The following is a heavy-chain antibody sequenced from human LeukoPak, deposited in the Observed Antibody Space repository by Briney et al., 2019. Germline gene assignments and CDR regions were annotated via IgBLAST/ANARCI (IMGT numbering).Heavy chain of an antibody. J-gene: IGHJ4*02. CDR1: GYTFTNYH. V-gene: IGHV1-2*05. Sequence: ASVKVSCKASGYTFTNYHTHWVRQVSGQGLEWMGRINPNSGGTNFAQKFQGRVTMTRDTSIITTFMELSGLSSDDTGVYYCAAVGATKNPNFDYWGQGTLVTVSS. CDR3: AAVGATKNPNFDY. CDR2: INPNSGGT. D-gene: IGHD1-26*01.